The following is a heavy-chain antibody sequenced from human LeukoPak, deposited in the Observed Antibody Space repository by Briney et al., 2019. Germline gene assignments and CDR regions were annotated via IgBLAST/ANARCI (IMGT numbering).Heavy chain of an antibody. V-gene: IGHV4-61*08. CDR3: ARHEGWAKVGATSGIDY. CDR2: IYYSGST. J-gene: IGHJ4*02. Sequence: PSETLSLTCTVSGGSISSGDYYWSWIRQPPGKGLEWIGYIYYSGSTNYNPSLKSRVTISVDTSKNQFSLKLSSVTAADTAVYYCARHEGWAKVGATSGIDYWGQGTLVTVSS. CDR1: GGSISSGDYY. D-gene: IGHD1-26*01.